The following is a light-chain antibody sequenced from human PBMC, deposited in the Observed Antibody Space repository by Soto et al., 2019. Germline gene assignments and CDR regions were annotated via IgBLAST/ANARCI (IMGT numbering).Light chain of an antibody. CDR1: QSISSW. Sequence: DIQMTQSPSTLSASVGDRATITCRASQSISSWLAWYQQKPGQAPKLLIYDASSLESGVPSRFSGSGSGTVFTLTISSLQPDDFAYYYCQEYNRYPITFGQGTRLEIK. V-gene: IGKV1-5*01. CDR2: DAS. J-gene: IGKJ5*01. CDR3: QEYNRYPIT.